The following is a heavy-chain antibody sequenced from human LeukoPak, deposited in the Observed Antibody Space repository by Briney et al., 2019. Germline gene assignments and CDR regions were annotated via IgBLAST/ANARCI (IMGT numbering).Heavy chain of an antibody. J-gene: IGHJ4*02. CDR1: GYSFTSHW. CDR3: ARQVSGWYSY. V-gene: IGHV5-51*01. CDR2: IYPGDSDT. D-gene: IGHD6-19*01. Sequence: GESLKISCKGSGYSFTSHWIGWVRQMPGKGLDWIGIIYPGDSDTRYSPSFQGQVTISADKSISTAYLQWSSLKASDTAIYYCARQVSGWYSYWGQGTLVTVSS.